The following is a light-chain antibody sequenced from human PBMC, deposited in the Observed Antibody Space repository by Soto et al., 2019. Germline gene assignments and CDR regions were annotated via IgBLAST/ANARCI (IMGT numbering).Light chain of an antibody. CDR2: DAS. CDR3: HQYDNHTPYT. V-gene: IGKV1-33*01. Sequence: DIQMTQSPSSLSASVGDRVTITCQASRDISVYLKWYQQKPGKPPKLLVYDASNLQTGVPARFSGSGAGTHFTFSISSLQPEDIATYYCHQYDNHTPYTFGQGTKVEIK. CDR1: RDISVY. J-gene: IGKJ2*01.